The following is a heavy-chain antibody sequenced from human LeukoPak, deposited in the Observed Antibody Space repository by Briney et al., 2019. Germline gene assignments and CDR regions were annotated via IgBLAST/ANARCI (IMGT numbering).Heavy chain of an antibody. J-gene: IGHJ5*02. CDR3: ARDAPQVPAAGVLAS. CDR2: MYSRGDT. D-gene: IGHD6-13*01. CDR1: GFTVSDNY. V-gene: IGHV3-53*01. Sequence: GGSLRLSCAASGFTVSDNYMSWVRQAPGKGLEWVSVMYSRGDTYYANSVKGRFTFSRDISKNTLYLQMNGLRTEDTAMYYCARDAPQVPAAGVLASWGQGTLVTVSS.